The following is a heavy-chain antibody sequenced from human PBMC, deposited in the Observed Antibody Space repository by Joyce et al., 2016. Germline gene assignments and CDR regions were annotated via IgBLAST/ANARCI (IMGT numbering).Heavy chain of an antibody. CDR3: VRPRVAVAGTRWFDP. V-gene: IGHV3-23*01. Sequence: EVQLLESGGGLVQPGGSLRLSCAASGFTFVGYAMSWVRQVPGKGLEWVSAIGAGSRGTNYADSVRGRFTISRDDSDNSLYLHMSGLRSDDTAVYYCVRPRVAVAGTRWFDPWGQGTLVTVSS. D-gene: IGHD6-13*01. CDR1: GFTFVGYA. J-gene: IGHJ5*02. CDR2: IGAGSRGT.